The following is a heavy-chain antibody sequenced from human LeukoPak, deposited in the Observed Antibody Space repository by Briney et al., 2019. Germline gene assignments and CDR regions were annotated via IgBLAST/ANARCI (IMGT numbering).Heavy chain of an antibody. V-gene: IGHV1-2*02. CDR2: INPNSGGT. Sequence: ASVKVSCKASGYTFTGYYMHWVRQAPGQGLEWMGWINPNSGGTNYAQKFQGRVTMTRDTSISTAYMELSRLRSDDTAVYYCARGVQTFRRTEDLAYCGGDCFSGAFDIWGQGTMVTVSS. J-gene: IGHJ3*02. CDR3: ARGVQTFRRTEDLAYCGGDCFSGAFDI. D-gene: IGHD2-21*02. CDR1: GYTFTGYY.